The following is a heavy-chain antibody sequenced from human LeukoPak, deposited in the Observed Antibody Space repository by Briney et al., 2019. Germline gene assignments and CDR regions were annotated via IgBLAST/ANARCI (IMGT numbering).Heavy chain of an antibody. CDR1: GGSISSYY. CDR3: ALGDYGGNDDFDY. Sequence: SETLSLTCTVSGGSISSYYWSWIRQPPRKGLERIGNIYYSGSTNYNPSLKSRVTISVGTSKNQFSLKLSSVTATDTAVYYCALGDYGGNDDFDYWGQGTLVTVSS. D-gene: IGHD3-16*01. J-gene: IGHJ4*02. V-gene: IGHV4-59*01. CDR2: IYYSGST.